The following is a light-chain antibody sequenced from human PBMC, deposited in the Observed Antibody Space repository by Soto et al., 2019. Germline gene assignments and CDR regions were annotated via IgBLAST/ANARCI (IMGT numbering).Light chain of an antibody. CDR2: AAS. J-gene: IGKJ4*01. CDR3: QQANSFPLT. CDR1: QGISSY. V-gene: IGKV1-8*01. Sequence: ANRMTHSPSSFSASTGGRVTITCRASQGISSYLAWYQQKPGKAPKLLIYAASSSHSGVPSRFSGSGSGTDFTLTISSLQPEDFATYYCQQANSFPLTFGGGTKVDIK.